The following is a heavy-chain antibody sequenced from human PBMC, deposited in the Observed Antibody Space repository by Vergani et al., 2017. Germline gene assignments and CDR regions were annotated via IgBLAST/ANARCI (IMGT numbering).Heavy chain of an antibody. V-gene: IGHV4-61*02. Sequence: QVQLQESGPGLVKPSQTLSLTCTVSGGSISSGSYYWSWIRQPAGKGLEWIGRIYTSGSTNYNPSLKSRVTMSVDTSKNQFSLKLSSVTAADTAVYYCARDSGKGYYYYYMDVCGKGTTVTVSS. D-gene: IGHD1-26*01. CDR2: IYTSGST. J-gene: IGHJ6*03. CDR1: GGSISSGSYY. CDR3: ARDSGKGYYYYYMDV.